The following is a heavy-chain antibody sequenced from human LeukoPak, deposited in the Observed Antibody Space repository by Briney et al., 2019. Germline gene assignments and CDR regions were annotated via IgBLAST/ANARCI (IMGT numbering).Heavy chain of an antibody. Sequence: SQTLSLTCTVSGGSISSGSYYWSWIRQPAGRGLEWIGRIYTSGSTNYNPSLKSRVTMSVDTSKNQFSLKLSSVTAADTAVYYCARERDGVVVVPAATLYYYYYMDVWGKGTTVTVSS. CDR3: ARERDGVVVVPAATLYYYYYMDV. CDR1: GGSISSGSYY. J-gene: IGHJ6*03. D-gene: IGHD2-2*01. V-gene: IGHV4-61*02. CDR2: IYTSGST.